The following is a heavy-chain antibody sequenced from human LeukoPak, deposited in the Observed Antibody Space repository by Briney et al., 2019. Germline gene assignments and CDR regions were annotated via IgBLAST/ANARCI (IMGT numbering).Heavy chain of an antibody. J-gene: IGHJ4*02. CDR1: GYTFTSYY. CDR3: ARDSFGVRGFDH. V-gene: IGHV1-46*01. D-gene: IGHD3-10*01. Sequence: ASVTVSCTASGYTFTSYYMHWVRQAPGQGLEWMGIINPSGGSTSYAQKFQGRVTMTRDTSTSTVYMELSSLRSEDTAIYYCARDSFGVRGFDHWGQGTPVTVSS. CDR2: INPSGGST.